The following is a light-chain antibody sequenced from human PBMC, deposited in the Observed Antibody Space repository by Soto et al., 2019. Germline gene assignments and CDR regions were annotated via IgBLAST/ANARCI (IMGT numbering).Light chain of an antibody. J-gene: IGKJ3*01. Sequence: DIQVTQSPSSLSASVGDRVTITCQASQDITNHLNWYQHKPGKAPKLLICDSSDLETGVPSRFSGSGSGTYFTLTISSLQPEDIATYYCQKHDGVPQFGRGTRIDIK. V-gene: IGKV1-33*01. CDR2: DSS. CDR3: QKHDGVPQ. CDR1: QDITNH.